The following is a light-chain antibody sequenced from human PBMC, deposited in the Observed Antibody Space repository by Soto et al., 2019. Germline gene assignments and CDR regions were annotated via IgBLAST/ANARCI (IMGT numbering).Light chain of an antibody. Sequence: EIVLTQSPATLSLSPGERATLSCRASQSVSYYLAWYQQKPGQAPRLLIYDASNRATGIPARFSGSGSGTDFTLTISSLEPEDFAVYYCQQRSNCLTFGGGTKVEIK. V-gene: IGKV3-11*01. CDR1: QSVSYY. CDR3: QQRSNCLT. CDR2: DAS. J-gene: IGKJ4*01.